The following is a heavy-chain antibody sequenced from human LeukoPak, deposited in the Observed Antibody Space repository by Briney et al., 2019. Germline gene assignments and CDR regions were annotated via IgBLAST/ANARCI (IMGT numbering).Heavy chain of an antibody. CDR1: GFTFGSYD. CDR2: IGTGGDT. D-gene: IGHD2-2*01. CDR3: GRSRAAPYQPIDF. J-gene: IGHJ4*02. Sequence: PGGSLRLSRSASGFTFGSYDMHWVRQVTGKGLEWVSAIGTGGDTYNRGSVKGRFTISRDNAKDSLYLQMNSLGAGDTAVYYCGRSRAAPYQPIDFWGQGALVTVSS. V-gene: IGHV3-13*04.